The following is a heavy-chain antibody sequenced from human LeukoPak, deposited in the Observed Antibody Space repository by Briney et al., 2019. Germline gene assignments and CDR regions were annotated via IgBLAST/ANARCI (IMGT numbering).Heavy chain of an antibody. CDR1: GFTFSSYS. V-gene: IGHV3-21*01. J-gene: IGHJ4*02. D-gene: IGHD5-18*01. Sequence: GGSLRLSCAASGFTFSSYSMNWVRQAPGKGLEWVSSISSSSSYIYYADSVKGRFTISRDNAKNSLYLQMNSLRAEDTAVYYCARVVIVDTAMVDYWGQGTLVTVSS. CDR2: ISSSSSYI. CDR3: ARVVIVDTAMVDY.